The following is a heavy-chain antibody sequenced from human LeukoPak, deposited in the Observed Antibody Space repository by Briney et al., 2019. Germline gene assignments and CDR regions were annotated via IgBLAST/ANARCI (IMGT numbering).Heavy chain of an antibody. CDR1: GGSISSSSYY. J-gene: IGHJ4*02. Sequence: SETLSLTCTVSGGSISSSSYYWGWIRQPPGKGLEWTGSIYYSGSTYYNPSLKSRVTISVDTSKNQFSLKLSSVTAADTAVYYCARVNSGYDLDYFDYWGQGTLVTVSS. D-gene: IGHD5-12*01. CDR3: ARVNSGYDLDYFDY. CDR2: IYYSGST. V-gene: IGHV4-39*07.